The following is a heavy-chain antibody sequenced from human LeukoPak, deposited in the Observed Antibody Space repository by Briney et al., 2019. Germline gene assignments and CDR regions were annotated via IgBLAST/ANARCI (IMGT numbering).Heavy chain of an antibody. CDR3: ARQVVGATRPFDY. D-gene: IGHD1-26*01. CDR1: GGSISSYY. CDR2: IYYSGST. J-gene: IGHJ4*02. V-gene: IGHV4-59*08. Sequence: SETLSLTCTVSGGSISSYYWSWIRQPPGKGLEWIGYIYYSGSTNYNPSLKSRVTISVDTSKNQFSLKLSSVTAADTAVYYCARQVVGATRPFDYWGQGALVTVSS.